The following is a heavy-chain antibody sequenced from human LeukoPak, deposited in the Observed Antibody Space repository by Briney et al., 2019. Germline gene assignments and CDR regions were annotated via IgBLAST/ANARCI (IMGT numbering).Heavy chain of an antibody. CDR1: GGSISSSSYY. Sequence: PSETLSLTCTVSGGSISSSSYYWGWIRQPPGKGLEWIGSIYYSGSTYYNPSLKSRVTISVDTSKNQFSLKLSSVTAADTAVYYCARSSTHYYDSSGPAWYYFDYWGQGTLVTVSS. V-gene: IGHV4-39*07. CDR3: ARSSTHYYDSSGPAWYYFDY. J-gene: IGHJ4*02. D-gene: IGHD3-22*01. CDR2: IYYSGST.